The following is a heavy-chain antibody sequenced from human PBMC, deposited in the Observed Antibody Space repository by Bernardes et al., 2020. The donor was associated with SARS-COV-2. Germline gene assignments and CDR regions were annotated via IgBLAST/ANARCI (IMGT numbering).Heavy chain of an antibody. D-gene: IGHD2-2*02. Sequence: ETLSLTCAVYGGSFSGYYWSWIRQPPGKGLEWIGEINHSGSTNYNPSLKSRVTISVDTSKNQFSLKLSSVTAADTAVYYCARDRNYCSSTSCYRRYYYYMDVWGKGTTVTVSS. J-gene: IGHJ6*03. CDR1: GGSFSGYY. CDR3: ARDRNYCSSTSCYRRYYYYMDV. V-gene: IGHV4-34*01. CDR2: INHSGST.